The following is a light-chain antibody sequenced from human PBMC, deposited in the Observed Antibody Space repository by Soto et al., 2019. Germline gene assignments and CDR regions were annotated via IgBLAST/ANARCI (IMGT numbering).Light chain of an antibody. J-gene: IGKJ1*01. CDR1: QTISSW. Sequence: DIQITQSPSTLSGSVGDRVTITCRSSQTISSWLAWYQQKPGKAPKLLIYKASTLKSGVPSRFSGSGSGTEFTLTISSPQPDDFATYYCQHYNSYSEALGQGTKVDIK. CDR3: QHYNSYSEA. CDR2: KAS. V-gene: IGKV1-5*03.